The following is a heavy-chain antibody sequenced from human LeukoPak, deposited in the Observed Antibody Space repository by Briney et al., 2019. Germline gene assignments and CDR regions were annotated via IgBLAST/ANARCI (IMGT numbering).Heavy chain of an antibody. Sequence: GGSLRLSCAASGFTFSSYNMNWVRQAPGQGLEWISYIRSTGTGIYYADSVKGRFTISRDNAKNSLYLQMNSLRAEDTAVYYCARDPTSKRGNSWVVRFDYWGQGTLVTVSS. V-gene: IGHV3-48*03. CDR1: GFTFSSYN. CDR3: ARDPTSKRGNSWVVRFDY. D-gene: IGHD4-23*01. CDR2: IRSTGTGI. J-gene: IGHJ4*02.